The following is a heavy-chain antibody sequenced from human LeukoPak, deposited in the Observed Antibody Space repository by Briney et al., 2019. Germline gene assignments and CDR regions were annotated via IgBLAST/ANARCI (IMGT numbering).Heavy chain of an antibody. CDR1: GFTFSSYE. V-gene: IGHV3-48*03. J-gene: IGHJ6*02. CDR2: ISNSGTTV. Sequence: GGSLRLSCAASGFTFSSYEMNWVRQAPGKGLEWVSYISNSGTTVYYADSVKGRFTISRDNAKNSLYLQMNSLRADDTAVYYCARGGKKVDRYHYYYGMDVWGQGTTVTVSS. D-gene: IGHD1-26*01. CDR3: ARGGKKVDRYHYYYGMDV.